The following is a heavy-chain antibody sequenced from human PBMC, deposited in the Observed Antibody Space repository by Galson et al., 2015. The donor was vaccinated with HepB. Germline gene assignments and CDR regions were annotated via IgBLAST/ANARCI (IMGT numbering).Heavy chain of an antibody. V-gene: IGHV3-73*01. D-gene: IGHD3-22*01. CDR2: IRGKANSYAT. CDR3: TRLRGSSGPGGDN. CDR1: GFTFSGSA. J-gene: IGHJ4*02. Sequence: SLRLSCAASGFTFSGSAMHWVRQASGKGLEWVGRIRGKANSYATAYAASVKGRFTISRDDSKNTAYLQMNSLKTEDTAVYYCTRLRGSSGPGGDNWGQGTLVTVSS.